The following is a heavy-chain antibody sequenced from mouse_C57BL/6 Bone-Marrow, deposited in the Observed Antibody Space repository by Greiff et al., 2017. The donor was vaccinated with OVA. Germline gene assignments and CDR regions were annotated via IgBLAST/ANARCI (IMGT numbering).Heavy chain of an antibody. D-gene: IGHD1-1*01. J-gene: IGHJ3*01. CDR2: IYPGSGST. Sequence: QVQLKQPGAELVKPGASVKMSCKASGYTFTSYWITWVKQRPGQGLEWIGDIYPGSGSTNYNEKFKSKATLTVDKSSSTAYMQLSSLTSEDSAVYYCAREDYYGSSWFAYWGQGTLVTVSA. V-gene: IGHV1-55*01. CDR1: GYTFTSYW. CDR3: AREDYYGSSWFAY.